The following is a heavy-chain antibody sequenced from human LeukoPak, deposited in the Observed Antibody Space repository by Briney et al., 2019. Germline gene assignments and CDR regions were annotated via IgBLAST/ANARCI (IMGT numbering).Heavy chain of an antibody. V-gene: IGHV4-59*08. D-gene: IGHD1-14*01. Sequence: SETLSLTCTVSGGSINSYYWSWIRQPPGKGLEWIGSIYHSGSTYYNPSLKSRVTISVDTSKNQFSLRLSSVTAADTAVYYCASIVLTGFYYMDVWGKGTTVTVSS. J-gene: IGHJ6*03. CDR3: ASIVLTGFYYMDV. CDR2: IYHSGST. CDR1: GGSINSYY.